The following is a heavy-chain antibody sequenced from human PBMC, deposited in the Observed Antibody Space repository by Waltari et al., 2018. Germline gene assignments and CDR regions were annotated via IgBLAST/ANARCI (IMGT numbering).Heavy chain of an antibody. D-gene: IGHD1-26*01. J-gene: IGHJ4*02. CDR1: GYTFTGYY. Sequence: QLQLVQSGAEVKTPGASVKVSCKASGYTFTGYYIHWGRQAPGQGLEWMGWINPNSGGTNYAQKFQGRVTMTRDTSISTVYMELSSLRFDDTAVYYCARDGSGSFLDNWGQGTLVTVSS. CDR3: ARDGSGSFLDN. CDR2: INPNSGGT. V-gene: IGHV1-2*02.